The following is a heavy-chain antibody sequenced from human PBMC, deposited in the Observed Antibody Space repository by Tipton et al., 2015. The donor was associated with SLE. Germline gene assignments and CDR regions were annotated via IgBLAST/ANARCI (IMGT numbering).Heavy chain of an antibody. V-gene: IGHV4-59*01. D-gene: IGHD6-19*01. CDR2: IYYSGST. CDR1: GGSISSYY. CDR3: ARSDSAIAVAGQAFDI. Sequence: TLSLTCTVSGGSISSYYWSWIRQPPGKGLEWIGYIYYSGSTNYNPSLKSRVTISVDTSKNQFSLKLSSVTAADTAMYYCARSDSAIAVAGQAFDIWGQGTMVTVSS. J-gene: IGHJ3*02.